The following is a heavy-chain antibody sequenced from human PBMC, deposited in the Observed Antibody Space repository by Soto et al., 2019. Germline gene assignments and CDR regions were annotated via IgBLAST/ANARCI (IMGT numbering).Heavy chain of an antibody. D-gene: IGHD4-17*01. CDR3: ARLKGDYGVDY. CDR2: IYNSGST. J-gene: IGHJ4*02. CDR1: GGSNSSYY. V-gene: IGHV4-59*08. Sequence: SETLSLTCTVSGGSNSSYYWSWIRQPPGKGLEWIGHIYNSGSTNYNPSLKSRVTISVDTSKNQFSLKMSSVTAADTAVYYCARLKGDYGVDYWGQGTLVTVSS.